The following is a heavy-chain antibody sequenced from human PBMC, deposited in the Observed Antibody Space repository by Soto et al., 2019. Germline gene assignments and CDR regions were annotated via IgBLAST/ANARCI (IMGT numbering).Heavy chain of an antibody. V-gene: IGHV3-33*01. D-gene: IGHD2-15*01. J-gene: IGHJ5*02. CDR1: GFRFNTHA. Sequence: QVQLVESGGGVVQPGRSLRLSCAASGFRFNTHAMHWVRQAPGKGLEWVAVIWYDGSNEDYVNSVKGRFTISRDNSKNMVNLERNSLKVENTGVYYCARVAYCSGGACYPDAWGQGTLVTVSP. CDR2: IWYDGSNE. CDR3: ARVAYCSGGACYPDA.